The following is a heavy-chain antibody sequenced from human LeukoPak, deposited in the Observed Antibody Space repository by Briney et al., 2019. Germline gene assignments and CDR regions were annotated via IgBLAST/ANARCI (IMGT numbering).Heavy chain of an antibody. J-gene: IGHJ2*01. CDR1: GGSISNYY. Sequence: SETLSLTCTVSGGSISNYYWSWIRQPPGKELQWIGYIYSSGITNYNPSLRSRVTISVDTSKNQFSLKLSSVTAADTAVYYCARRPTYYYETSGYNPDWYFDLWGRGTLVTVSS. V-gene: IGHV4-4*09. D-gene: IGHD3-22*01. CDR2: IYSSGIT. CDR3: ARRPTYYYETSGYNPDWYFDL.